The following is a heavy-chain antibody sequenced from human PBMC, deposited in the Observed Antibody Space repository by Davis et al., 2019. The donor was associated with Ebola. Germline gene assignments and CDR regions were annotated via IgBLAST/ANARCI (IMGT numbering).Heavy chain of an antibody. CDR3: ARERSPHGIVGAKGDGMDV. J-gene: IGHJ6*02. CDR1: GFTFSSYA. CDR2: ISYDGSNK. V-gene: IGHV3-30-3*01. D-gene: IGHD1-26*01. Sequence: PGGSLRPPCAAPGFTFSSYAMHWVRKAPGKGLEWVAVISYDGSNKYYADSVKGRFTIARDSSKNTLYLQMNSLRAEDTAVYYCARERSPHGIVGAKGDGMDVWSQGTTVTGSS.